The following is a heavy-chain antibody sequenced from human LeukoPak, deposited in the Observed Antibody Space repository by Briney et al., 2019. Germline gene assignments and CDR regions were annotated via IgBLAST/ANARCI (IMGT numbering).Heavy chain of an antibody. D-gene: IGHD3-22*01. Sequence: ASVKVSCKVSGYTLTELSMHWVRQAPGQGLEWMGRIIPILGIANYAQKFQGRVTITADKSTSTAYMELSSLRSEDTAVYYCARDYYDSSGYFDYWGQGTLVTVSS. CDR1: GYTLTELS. CDR3: ARDYYDSSGYFDY. CDR2: IIPILGIA. J-gene: IGHJ4*02. V-gene: IGHV1-69*04.